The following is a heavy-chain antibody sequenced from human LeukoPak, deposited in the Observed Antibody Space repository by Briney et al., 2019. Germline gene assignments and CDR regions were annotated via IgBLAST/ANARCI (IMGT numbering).Heavy chain of an antibody. CDR1: GGSISSYY. CDR3: ARGQGTVTTH. Sequence: SETLSLTCTVSGGSISSYYWSWIRQPPGKGLEWIGEINHNGGANYNPSLKSRVTISLDTSKNQFSLKLSSVTAADTALYYCARGQGTVTTHWGQGTLVTVSS. CDR2: INHNGGA. J-gene: IGHJ4*02. V-gene: IGHV4-34*01. D-gene: IGHD4-17*01.